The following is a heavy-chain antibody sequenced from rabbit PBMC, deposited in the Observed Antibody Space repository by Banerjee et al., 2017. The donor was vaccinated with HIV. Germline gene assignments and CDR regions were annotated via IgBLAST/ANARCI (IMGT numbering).Heavy chain of an antibody. D-gene: IGHD6-1*01. V-gene: IGHV1S40*01. CDR1: GFSFSSGYY. J-gene: IGHJ4*01. CDR2: IATASGST. CDR3: ARRFYYTNGGGGYAFNL. Sequence: QSLEESGGGLVQPEGSLTLTCTASGFSFSSGYYMCWVRQAPGKGLEWIACIATASGSTYYASWAKGRFTISKASSTTVTLQMTSLTAADTATYFCARRFYYTNGGGGYAFNLWGPGTLVTVS.